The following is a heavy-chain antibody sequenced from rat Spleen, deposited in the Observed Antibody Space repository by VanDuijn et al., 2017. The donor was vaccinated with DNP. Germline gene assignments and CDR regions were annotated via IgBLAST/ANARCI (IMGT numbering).Heavy chain of an antibody. CDR2: ITSGTGTT. D-gene: IGHD1-4*01. CDR3: ATSPGPNWFAY. Sequence: EVQLVESGGDLVQPGRSLKLSCVASGFTFNYYWMAWIRQVPGKGLEWIASITSGTGTTSYADAVKGRFTISRDNANRTLYLQMDSLRSEDTATYYCATSPGPNWFAYWGQGTLVTVSS. J-gene: IGHJ3*01. CDR1: GFTFNYYW. V-gene: IGHV5-31*01.